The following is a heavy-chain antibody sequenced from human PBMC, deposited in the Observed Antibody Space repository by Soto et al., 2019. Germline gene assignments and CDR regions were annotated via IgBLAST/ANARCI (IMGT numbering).Heavy chain of an antibody. CDR2: IWSDGSQK. V-gene: IGHV3-33*01. CDR1: GFTFSNYG. CDR3: ATSEGGEDHDALDI. Sequence: QVQVVESGGGVVQPGRSLRLSCAASGFTFSNYGMHWVRQAPGKGLEWVAVIWSDGSQKYYVDSVKGRFTISRDNSKNRLFLQMNSLRAEDTAVYYCATSEGGEDHDALDIWGQGTMVTVSS. D-gene: IGHD2-21*01. J-gene: IGHJ3*02.